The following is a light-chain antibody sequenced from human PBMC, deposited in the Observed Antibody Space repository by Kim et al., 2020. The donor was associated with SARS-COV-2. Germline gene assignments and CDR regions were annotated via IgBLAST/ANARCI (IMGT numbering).Light chain of an antibody. CDR1: QSISSW. CDR3: QQYNSYLWT. J-gene: IGKJ1*01. Sequence: DIQMTQSPSTLSASVGDRVTITCRASQSISSWLAWYQQKPGKAPKLLIYKASSLESGVPSRFSGSGSGTEFTLTISSLQPDDFATYCQQYNSYLWTFGQGTKVDIK. V-gene: IGKV1-5*03. CDR2: KAS.